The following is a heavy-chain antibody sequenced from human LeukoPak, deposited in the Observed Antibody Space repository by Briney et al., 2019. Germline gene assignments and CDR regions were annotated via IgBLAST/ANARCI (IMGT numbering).Heavy chain of an antibody. CDR2: IYSGGNT. D-gene: IGHD4-17*01. Sequence: GGSLRLSCAAPGFTVSSNYMSWVRQAPGKGLEWASVIYSGGNTHYSDSLKGRFTISRDNSKNTLYLQMNSLRVENTAVYYCASKDYGDYVGHDYWGQGTLVTVSS. J-gene: IGHJ4*02. V-gene: IGHV3-53*01. CDR3: ASKDYGDYVGHDY. CDR1: GFTVSSNY.